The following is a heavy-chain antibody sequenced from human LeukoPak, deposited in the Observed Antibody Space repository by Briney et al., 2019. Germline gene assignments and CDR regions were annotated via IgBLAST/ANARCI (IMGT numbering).Heavy chain of an antibody. Sequence: GGSLRLSCAASGFTFSSYGMHWVRQAPGKGLEWVAVIWYEGSNKYYADSVKGRFTISRDNSKNTLDLQMNSLRAEDTAVYYCARDRSYDFWSGYSTPDYWGQGTLVTVSS. D-gene: IGHD3-3*01. V-gene: IGHV3-33*01. CDR1: GFTFSSYG. CDR2: IWYEGSNK. CDR3: ARDRSYDFWSGYSTPDY. J-gene: IGHJ4*02.